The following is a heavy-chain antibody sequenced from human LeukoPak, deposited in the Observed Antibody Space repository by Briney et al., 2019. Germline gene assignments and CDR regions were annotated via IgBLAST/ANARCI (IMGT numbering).Heavy chain of an antibody. J-gene: IGHJ5*02. V-gene: IGHV3-23*01. CDR2: ISGSGDST. CDR1: GFTFSNDA. D-gene: IGHD3-16*01. Sequence: GGSLRLSCAASGFTFSNDAMSWVRQAPGKGLGWVSPISGSGDSTYYADSLKRRFTISRDNSKNTLYLQMNSLRAEDTAVYYCANPFGGSSWGQGTLVTVSS. CDR3: ANPFGGSS.